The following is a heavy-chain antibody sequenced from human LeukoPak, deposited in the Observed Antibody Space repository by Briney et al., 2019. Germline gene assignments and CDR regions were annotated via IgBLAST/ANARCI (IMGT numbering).Heavy chain of an antibody. CDR3: AKVSGYCSGTSCYRYYGMDV. D-gene: IGHD2-2*01. CDR1: GFTFSSYA. V-gene: IGHV3-23*01. CDR2: ISGSGGST. Sequence: GGSLRLSCAASGFTFSSYAMSWVRQAPGKGLEWVSGISGSGGSTYYADSAKGRFTISRDNYKNTLYLQMNSLRAEDTAVYYCAKVSGYCSGTSCYRYYGMDVWGQGTTVTVSS. J-gene: IGHJ6*02.